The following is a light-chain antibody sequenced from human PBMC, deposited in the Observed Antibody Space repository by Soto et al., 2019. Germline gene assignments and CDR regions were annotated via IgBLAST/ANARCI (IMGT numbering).Light chain of an antibody. J-gene: IGKJ1*01. CDR3: QHYISTPRT. CDR2: GAS. CDR1: QSVSSNY. Sequence: EIVLTQSPGTLSLSPGERATLSCRASQSVSSNYLAWYQQKPGQAPRLLIYGASSRATGIPDRFSGSGSGTDFTLTISRLEPEDFAVYYCQHYISTPRTFGQGTKVEIK. V-gene: IGKV3-20*01.